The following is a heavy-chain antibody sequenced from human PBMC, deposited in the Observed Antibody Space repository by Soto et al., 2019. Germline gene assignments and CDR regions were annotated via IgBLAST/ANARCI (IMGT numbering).Heavy chain of an antibody. J-gene: IGHJ6*02. CDR1: GFTFSSYG. CDR2: ISGSGGST. V-gene: IGHV3-23*04. Sequence: VQLVESGGGVVQPGRSLRLSCAASGFTFSSYGMTWVRQAPGKGLEWVSGISGSGGSTYYADSVKGRFTISRDNSKNTMYLQMNSLRAEDTAVYYCAKGVRSYYYYGMDVWGQGTTVTVSS. D-gene: IGHD3-22*01. CDR3: AKGVRSYYYYGMDV.